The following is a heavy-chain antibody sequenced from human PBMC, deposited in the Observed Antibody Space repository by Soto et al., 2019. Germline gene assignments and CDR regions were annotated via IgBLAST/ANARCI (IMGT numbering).Heavy chain of an antibody. V-gene: IGHV4-31*03. D-gene: IGHD3-22*01. J-gene: IGHJ3*02. CDR1: GGSISSGCYY. CDR3: ARVIGGGDDYYDSSGYYYADAFDI. Sequence: TLSLTCTVCGGSISSGCYYWSWIRQHPGKGLEWIGYIYYSGSTYYNPSLKSRVTISVDTSKNQFSLKLSSVTAADTAVYYCARVIGGGDDYYDSSGYYYADAFDIWGQGTMVTGSS. CDR2: IYYSGST.